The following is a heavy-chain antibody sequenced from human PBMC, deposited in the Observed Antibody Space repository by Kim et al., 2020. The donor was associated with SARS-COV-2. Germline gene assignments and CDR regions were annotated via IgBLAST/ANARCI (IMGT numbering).Heavy chain of an antibody. D-gene: IGHD4-17*01. CDR1: GYTLTELS. CDR2: FDPEDGET. V-gene: IGHV1-24*01. Sequence: ASVKVSCKVSGYTLTELSMHWVRQAPGKGLEWMGGFDPEDGETIYAQKFQGRVTMTEDTSTDTAYMELSSLRSEDTAVYYCAASYGGPDPIIPPFDYWGQGTLVTVSS. CDR3: AASYGGPDPIIPPFDY. J-gene: IGHJ4*02.